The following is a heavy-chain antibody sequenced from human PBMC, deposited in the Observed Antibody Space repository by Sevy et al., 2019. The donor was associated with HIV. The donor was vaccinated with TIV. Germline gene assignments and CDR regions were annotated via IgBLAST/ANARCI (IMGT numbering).Heavy chain of an antibody. CDR1: GFTFSSYS. J-gene: IGHJ4*02. Sequence: LRLSCAASGFTFSSYSMNWVGQAPGKGLEWVSSISTSSSYIYYADSVKGRFTISRDNAKNSLYLQMNSLRAEDTAVYYCARDEVGGSYWEFDYWGQGTLVTVSS. CDR2: ISTSSSYI. D-gene: IGHD1-26*01. CDR3: ARDEVGGSYWEFDY. V-gene: IGHV3-21*01.